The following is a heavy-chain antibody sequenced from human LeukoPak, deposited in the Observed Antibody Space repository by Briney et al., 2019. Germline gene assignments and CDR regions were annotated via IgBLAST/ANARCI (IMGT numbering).Heavy chain of an antibody. J-gene: IGHJ4*02. CDR1: GFPFSSYA. D-gene: IGHD1-14*01. V-gene: IGHV3-23*01. Sequence: PGESLRLSCAASGFPFSSYAMSWVRQAPGKGLEWVSTISNSDDSTYYADSVKGRFTISRDNSENTLFLRVNSLRAEDTAVYYCAKATGYLLWGQGTLVIVSS. CDR3: AKATGYLL. CDR2: ISNSDDST.